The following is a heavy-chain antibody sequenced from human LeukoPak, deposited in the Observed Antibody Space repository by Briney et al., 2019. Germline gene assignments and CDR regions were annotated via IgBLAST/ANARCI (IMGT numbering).Heavy chain of an antibody. J-gene: IGHJ5*02. CDR3: ARQGGGYCSSNSCQRNWFDP. CDR2: RYYSGST. V-gene: IGHV4-39*01. Sequence: PSETLSLTCTVSGGSISSSSYYWGWIRQPPGKGLEWNGRRYYSGSTYYNPSLKSRVTISVDTSKNQFSLKLSSVTAADTAVYYCARQGGGYCSSNSCQRNWFDPWGQGTLVTVSS. D-gene: IGHD2-2*01. CDR1: GGSISSSSYY.